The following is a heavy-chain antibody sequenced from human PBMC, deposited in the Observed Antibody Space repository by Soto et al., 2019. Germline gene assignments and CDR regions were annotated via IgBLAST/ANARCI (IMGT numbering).Heavy chain of an antibody. V-gene: IGHV1-69*12. CDR3: ERDTKRIYSDYGWLDN. D-gene: IGHD3-10*01. CDR2: IIPIFGTA. Sequence: QVQLVQSGAEVKKPGSSVKFSCNASGGTFSSYAISWVRQAPGQGLEWMGGIIPIFGTANYAQKFKGRVTITEDESKSTAYMELSSLRSEDTAVYYCERDTKRIYSDYGWLDNWGQGTLVTVSS. CDR1: GGTFSSYA. J-gene: IGHJ4*02.